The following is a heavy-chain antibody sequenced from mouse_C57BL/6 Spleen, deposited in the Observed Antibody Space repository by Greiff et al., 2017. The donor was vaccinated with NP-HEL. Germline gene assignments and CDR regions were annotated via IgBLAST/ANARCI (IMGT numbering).Heavy chain of an antibody. CDR1: GFTFSSYA. Sequence: EVQGVESGGGLVKPGGSLKLSCAASGFTFSSYAMSWVRQTPEKRLEWVATISDGGSYTYYPDTVKGRFTISRDNAKNNLYLQMSHLKSEDTAMYYCARDYDYDGGDYWGQGTSVTVSS. CDR2: ISDGGSYT. CDR3: ARDYDYDGGDY. J-gene: IGHJ4*01. D-gene: IGHD2-4*01. V-gene: IGHV5-4*01.